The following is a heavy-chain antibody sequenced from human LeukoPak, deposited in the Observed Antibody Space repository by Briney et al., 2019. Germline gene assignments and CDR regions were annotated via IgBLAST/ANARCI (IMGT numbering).Heavy chain of an antibody. V-gene: IGHV1-18*01. D-gene: IGHD5-18*01. CDR3: ARDFSGYSYGSHYFDY. Sequence: ASVKVSCKASGYTFTGYGISWLRQAPGQGLEWMGWISPYNGNTNYAQNLQGRVTMTTDTSTSIAYMELRSLRSDDTAVYYCARDFSGYSYGSHYFDYWGQGTLVTVSS. J-gene: IGHJ4*02. CDR1: GYTFTGYG. CDR2: ISPYNGNT.